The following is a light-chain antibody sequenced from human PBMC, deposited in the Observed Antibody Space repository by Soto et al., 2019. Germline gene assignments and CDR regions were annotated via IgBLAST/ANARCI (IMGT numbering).Light chain of an antibody. CDR2: GAS. Sequence: EIVLTQSPGTLSLSLGEGATLSCRASQSVSSNYLAWYQQKPGQAPRLLIYGASSRATGIPDRFSGSGSGTDFTLTISRLEPEDFAVYYCQQYGNSPPWTFDQGTKVEIK. CDR3: QQYGNSPPWT. CDR1: QSVSSNY. J-gene: IGKJ1*01. V-gene: IGKV3-20*01.